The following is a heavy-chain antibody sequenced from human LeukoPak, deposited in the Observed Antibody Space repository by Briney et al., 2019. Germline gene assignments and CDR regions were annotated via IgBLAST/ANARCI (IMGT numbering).Heavy chain of an antibody. D-gene: IGHD2-21*01. Sequence: GESLKISCKGSGYSFTSYWIGWVRQMPGKGLEWMGRIDPSDSYTNYSPSFRGHVTISADKSISTAYLQWSSLKTSDTAMYYCARLGGGALLDYWGQGTLVTVSS. V-gene: IGHV5-10-1*01. CDR3: ARLGGGALLDY. CDR2: IDPSDSYT. J-gene: IGHJ4*02. CDR1: GYSFTSYW.